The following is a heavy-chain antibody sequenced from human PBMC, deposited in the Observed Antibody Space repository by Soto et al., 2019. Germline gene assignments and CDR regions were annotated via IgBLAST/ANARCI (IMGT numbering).Heavy chain of an antibody. CDR2: IIPMFETA. CDR1: GGTFSXXX. V-gene: IGHV1-69*05. Sequence: QVQLVQSGAEVKKPGSSVKVSCEASGGTFSXXXXXXXXXXXXQGLEWMGGIIPMFETASYAQKFQGRITXXXXXXTXXXYXXXXXXXSXDTAVXYCXXGRFPSSGWFGLLDYWGQGTLVTVSS. D-gene: IGHD3-22*01. CDR3: XXGRFPSSGWFGLLDY. J-gene: IGHJ4*02.